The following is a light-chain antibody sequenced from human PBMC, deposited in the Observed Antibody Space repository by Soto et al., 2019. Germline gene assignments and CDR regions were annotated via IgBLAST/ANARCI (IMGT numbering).Light chain of an antibody. CDR1: QSISGS. J-gene: IGKJ1*01. CDR2: KAF. CDR3: EQYNSYPWT. V-gene: IGKV1-5*03. Sequence: DVQMTQSPSTLSASVGDRVTITCRASQSISGSLAWYQQKPGKAPKLLIYKAFSLESGVPSRFSGRGSGTEFTLTISSLQPDDFATYYCEQYNSYPWTFGQGTRVDI.